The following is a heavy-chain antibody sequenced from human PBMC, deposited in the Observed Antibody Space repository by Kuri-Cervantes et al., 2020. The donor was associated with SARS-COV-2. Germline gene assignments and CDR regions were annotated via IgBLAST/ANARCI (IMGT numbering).Heavy chain of an antibody. Sequence: GGSLRLSCAASGFTFSSYSMNWVRQAPGKGLEWVSSISSSSSYIYYADSVKGRFTISRDNAKNSLYLQMNSLRAEDTAVYYCARGGLGGQLVDGMDVWGQGTTVTSP. V-gene: IGHV3-21*01. CDR3: ARGGLGGQLVDGMDV. CDR1: GFTFSSYS. D-gene: IGHD6-6*01. CDR2: ISSSSSYI. J-gene: IGHJ6*02.